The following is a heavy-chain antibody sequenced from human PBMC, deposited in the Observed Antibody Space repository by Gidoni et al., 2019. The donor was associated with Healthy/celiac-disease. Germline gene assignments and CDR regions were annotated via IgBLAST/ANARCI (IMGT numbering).Heavy chain of an antibody. CDR1: GYTFTSYD. CDR3: AGGAYYFDY. J-gene: IGHJ4*02. V-gene: IGHV1-8*01. CDR2: MNPKSGNT. Sequence: QVQLVQSGAEVKKPGASVKVSCKASGYTFTSYDINWVRQAAGQGLEWMGWMNPKSGNTSDAKKVQGRTTMTRNTSRSTAYVELSSQRSEDTAVYYCAGGAYYFDYWGQGTLVTVSS.